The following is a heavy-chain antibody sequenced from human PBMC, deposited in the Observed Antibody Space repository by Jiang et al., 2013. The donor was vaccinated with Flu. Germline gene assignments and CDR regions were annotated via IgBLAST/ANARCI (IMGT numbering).Heavy chain of an antibody. CDR1: GFTFSSYA. V-gene: IGHV3-64D*06. D-gene: IGHD3-10*01. J-gene: IGHJ6*02. Sequence: GGPLRLSCSASGFTFSSYAMHWVRQAPGKGLEYVSAISSNGGSTYYADSVKGRFTISRDNSKNTLYLQMSSLRAEDTAVYYCVNSLLPGIGLNYYYYGMDVWGQGTTVTVSS. CDR3: VNSLLPGIGLNYYYYGMDV. CDR2: ISSNGGST.